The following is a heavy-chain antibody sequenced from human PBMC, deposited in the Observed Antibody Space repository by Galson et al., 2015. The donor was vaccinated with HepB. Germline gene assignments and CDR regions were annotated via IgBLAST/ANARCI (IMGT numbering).Heavy chain of an antibody. V-gene: IGHV3-23*01. CDR1: GFTFSNYA. Sequence: SLRLSCAASGFTFSNYAMSWVRQAPGKGLEWVSGISGSGGSTYYADSVKGRFTISRDNSKDTLYTQMNILRAEDTAVYYCAKSRADTAMVTACDIWGQGTMVTVSS. J-gene: IGHJ3*02. CDR2: ISGSGGST. CDR3: AKSRADTAMVTACDI. D-gene: IGHD5-18*01.